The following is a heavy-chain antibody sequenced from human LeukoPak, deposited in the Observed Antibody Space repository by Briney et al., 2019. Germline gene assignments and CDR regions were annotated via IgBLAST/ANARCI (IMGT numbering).Heavy chain of an antibody. D-gene: IGHD3-3*01. V-gene: IGHV1-2*02. CDR1: GYTFTGYY. CDR3: ARVNYDFWSGYSTQYNWFDP. J-gene: IGHJ5*02. CDR2: INPNSGGT. Sequence: ASVKVSCKASGYTFTGYYMHWVRQAPGQGLEWIGWINPNSGGTNYAQKFQGRVTMTRDTSISTAYMELSRLRSDDTAVYYCARVNYDFWSGYSTQYNWFDPWGQGTLVTVSS.